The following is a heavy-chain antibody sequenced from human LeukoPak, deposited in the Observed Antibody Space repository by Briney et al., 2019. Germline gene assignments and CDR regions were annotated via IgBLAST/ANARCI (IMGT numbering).Heavy chain of an antibody. CDR1: GFIFRNYW. Sequence: GGSLRLSCAAAGFIFRNYWMGWVRQAPGKGLEWVANINEDGSEKYYVDSVKGRFIISRDNSKNTLYLQMNSLRAEDTAVYYCARDGSGSSPYYYYMDVWGKGTTVTVSS. D-gene: IGHD3-10*01. CDR2: INEDGSEK. J-gene: IGHJ6*03. V-gene: IGHV3-7*01. CDR3: ARDGSGSSPYYYYMDV.